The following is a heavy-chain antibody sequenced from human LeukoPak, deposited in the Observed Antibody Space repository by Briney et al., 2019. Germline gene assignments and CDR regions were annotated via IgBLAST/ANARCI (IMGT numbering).Heavy chain of an antibody. CDR1: GYSFINDD. D-gene: IGHD4-17*01. Sequence: ASVKVSCKASGYSFINDDINWVRQAPGQGLEWMVWMSPSNGNTGFAQKFQGRVTLTWNTSITTAYMELSSLRSEDTAVYYCARDPTPFYGDYDGGNFDYWGQGTLVTVSS. J-gene: IGHJ4*02. CDR3: ARDPTPFYGDYDGGNFDY. V-gene: IGHV1-8*03. CDR2: MSPSNGNT.